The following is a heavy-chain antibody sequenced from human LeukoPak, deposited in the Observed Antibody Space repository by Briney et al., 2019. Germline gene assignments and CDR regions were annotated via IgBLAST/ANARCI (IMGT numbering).Heavy chain of an antibody. J-gene: IGHJ4*02. Sequence: GASVKVSCKASGGTFSSYAISWVRQAPGQGLEWMGGIIPIFGTANYAQKFQGRVTITADESTSTAYMELSSLRSEDTAVYYCARDRRYYDSSGYYSFDYWGQGTLVTVSS. CDR1: GGTFSSYA. CDR2: IIPIFGTA. CDR3: ARDRRYYDSSGYYSFDY. V-gene: IGHV1-69*13. D-gene: IGHD3-22*01.